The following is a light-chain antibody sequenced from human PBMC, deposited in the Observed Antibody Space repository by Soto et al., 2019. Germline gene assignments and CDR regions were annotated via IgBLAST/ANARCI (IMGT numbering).Light chain of an antibody. CDR2: AAS. Sequence: DIQMTQSPSSLSASVGERVTISCRASQTINTFLNWYQQKPGRAPKLLIYAASSLQSGVPSRFSGSGSGTDFTLTISSLQPEDFATYYCQQSDHSPIYTFGQGTRLEIK. J-gene: IGKJ5*01. CDR3: QQSDHSPIYT. CDR1: QTINTF. V-gene: IGKV1-39*01.